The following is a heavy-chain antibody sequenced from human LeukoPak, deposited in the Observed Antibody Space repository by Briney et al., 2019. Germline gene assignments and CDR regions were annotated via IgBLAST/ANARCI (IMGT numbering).Heavy chain of an antibody. CDR1: GFTFSNYE. Sequence: GGSLRLSCAVSGFTFSNYEMNWVRQAPGKGLEWVSSISSSSSYIYYADSVKGRFTISRDNAKNSLYLQMNSLRAEDTAVYYCARVRGWGYDPWGQGTLVTVSS. CDR3: ARVRGWGYDP. J-gene: IGHJ5*02. V-gene: IGHV3-21*01. D-gene: IGHD3-10*01. CDR2: ISSSSSYI.